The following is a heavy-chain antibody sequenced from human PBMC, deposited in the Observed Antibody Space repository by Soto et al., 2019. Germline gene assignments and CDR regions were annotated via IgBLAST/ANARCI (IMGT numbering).Heavy chain of an antibody. CDR3: ARDFFTPPSKHFWRNNYFDP. CDR2: ISYDGSDK. Sequence: QVQLVESGGGVVQPGRSLRLSCAASGFTFSSYTMNWVRQAPGKGLEWVAVISYDGSDKKYADFVKCRFTISRDNSKDTLYLQMDSLGAEDTAVYYCARDFFTPPSKHFWRNNYFDPWGQGTLVTVSS. D-gene: IGHD3-3*02. V-gene: IGHV3-30*14. CDR1: GFTFSSYT. J-gene: IGHJ5*02.